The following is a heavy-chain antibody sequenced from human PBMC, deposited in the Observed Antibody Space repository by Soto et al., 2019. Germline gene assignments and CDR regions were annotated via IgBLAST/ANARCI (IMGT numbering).Heavy chain of an antibody. V-gene: IGHV3-30*03. D-gene: IGHD3-3*01. CDR1: GFTFSSYG. Sequence: AGGSLRLSCAASGFTFSSYGMHWVRQAPGKGLEWVAVISYDGSNKYYADSVKGRFTISRDNSKNTLYLQMNSLRAEDTAVYYCARTFYDDFWRAIGMDVWGQGTTVTVSS. CDR2: ISYDGSNK. CDR3: ARTFYDDFWRAIGMDV. J-gene: IGHJ6*02.